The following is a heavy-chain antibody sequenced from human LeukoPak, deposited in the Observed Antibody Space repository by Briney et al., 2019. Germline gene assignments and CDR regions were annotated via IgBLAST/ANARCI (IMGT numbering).Heavy chain of an antibody. Sequence: GGAPRLSRFASGVTLHGFGMPRGRPAPSKGVGGVAFIRYDGSNEYYIDSVKGRFTLSRDNSKNTLYLQMNSLRAEDTAVYYCARGKAAAGRAGFDYWGQGTLVTVSS. J-gene: IGHJ4*02. V-gene: IGHV3-30*02. CDR1: GVTLHGFG. CDR3: ARGKAAAGRAGFDY. D-gene: IGHD6-13*01. CDR2: IRYDGSNE.